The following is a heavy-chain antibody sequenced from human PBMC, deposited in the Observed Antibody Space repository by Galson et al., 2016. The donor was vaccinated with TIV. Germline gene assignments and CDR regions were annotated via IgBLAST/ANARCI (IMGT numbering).Heavy chain of an antibody. CDR2: IDPRDSYT. V-gene: IGHV5-10-1*01. J-gene: IGHJ1*01. D-gene: IGHD4-11*01. CDR3: TTDSMTTVSYFPH. CDR1: GYSFSNYW. Sequence: QSGAEVKKPGESLRISCRGSGYSFSNYWITWVRQMPGKGLEWMGRIDPRDSYTNYSPSFQGHVTMSADKSISTAYLQWSSLKASDSAIYYCTTDSMTTVSYFPHWGRGTLVAVSS.